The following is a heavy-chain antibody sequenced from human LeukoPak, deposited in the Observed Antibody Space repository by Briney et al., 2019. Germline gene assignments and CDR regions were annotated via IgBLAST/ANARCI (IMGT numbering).Heavy chain of an antibody. CDR2: IIPIFGTA. CDR1: GGTFSSYA. V-gene: IGHV1-69*13. Sequence: ASVKVSCKASGGTFSSYAISWVRQAPGQGLEWMGGIIPIFGTANYAQKFQGRVTITADESTSTAYMELSSLRSEDTAVYYCARAGYYYGSGSYYNTPHFDYWGQGTLVTVSS. CDR3: ARAGYYYGSGSYYNTPHFDY. D-gene: IGHD3-10*01. J-gene: IGHJ4*02.